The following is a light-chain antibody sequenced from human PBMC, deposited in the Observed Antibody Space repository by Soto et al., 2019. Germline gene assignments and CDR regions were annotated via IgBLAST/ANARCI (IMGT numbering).Light chain of an antibody. CDR3: SSYGGYNNVV. CDR1: SSDVGGYNY. J-gene: IGLJ1*01. CDR2: EVS. V-gene: IGLV2-14*01. Sequence: QSVLTQPASVSGSPGQSITISCTGTSSDVGGYNYVSWYQQHPGKAPKLMIYEVSNRPSGVSNRFPGSKSGNTASLTVSGLQAEDEGTYYCSSYGGYNNVVFGTGTKVTVL.